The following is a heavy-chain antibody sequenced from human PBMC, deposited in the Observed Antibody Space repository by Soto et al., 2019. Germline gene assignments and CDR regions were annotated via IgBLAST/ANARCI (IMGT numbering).Heavy chain of an antibody. D-gene: IGHD3-10*01. V-gene: IGHV3-30*03. Sequence: QEQLVESGGGVVQPGRSLRLSCAASGFTVSRNDIHWVRQAPGKGLEWVAVISYDGSNKYYADSVKGRFTISRDNSKNPLYLQMNSLRAEDTAMYDCARDLQGYYGSGSSLWGQGTLVTVSS. J-gene: IGHJ4*02. CDR1: GFTVSRND. CDR3: ARDLQGYYGSGSSL. CDR2: ISYDGSNK.